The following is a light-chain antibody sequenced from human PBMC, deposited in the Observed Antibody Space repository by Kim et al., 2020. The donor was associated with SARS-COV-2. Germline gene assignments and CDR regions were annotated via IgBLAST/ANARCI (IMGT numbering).Light chain of an antibody. J-gene: IGLJ1*01. CDR1: SSDVGSYNL. CDR3: CSYAGSSTPYV. Sequence: QSVLTQPPSASGTPGQRVTISCTGTSSDVGSYNLVSWYQQHPGKAPKLMIYEGSKRPSGVSNRFSGSKSGNTASLTISGLQAEDEADYYCCSYAGSSTPYVFGTGTKVTVL. V-gene: IGLV2-23*01. CDR2: EGS.